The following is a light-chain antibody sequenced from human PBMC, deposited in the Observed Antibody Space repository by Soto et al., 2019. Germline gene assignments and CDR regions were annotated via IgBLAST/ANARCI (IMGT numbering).Light chain of an antibody. CDR2: EVS. J-gene: IGLJ1*01. CDR1: SSDVGGYNY. Sequence: QSALTQPASVSGSPGQSITISCTGTSSDVGGYNYVSWFQHHPGKAPKLIIYEVSYRPSGVSNRFSGSKSGDTASLTISGLQAEDEADYYCSSFTNTITRYAFGTGPKLTVL. V-gene: IGLV2-14*01. CDR3: SSFTNTITRYA.